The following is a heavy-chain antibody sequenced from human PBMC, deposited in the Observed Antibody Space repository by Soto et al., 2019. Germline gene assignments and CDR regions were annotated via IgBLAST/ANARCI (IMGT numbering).Heavy chain of an antibody. D-gene: IGHD6-19*01. V-gene: IGHV4-59*01. CDR3: ARVIGVSGWYYFDY. Sequence: SETLSLTCTVSGGSISSYYWSWIRQPPGKGLEWIGYIYYSGSTNYNPSLKSRVTISVDTSKNQFSLKLSSVTAADTAVYYCARVIGVSGWYYFDYWGQGTLVTVSS. J-gene: IGHJ4*02. CDR2: IYYSGST. CDR1: GGSISSYY.